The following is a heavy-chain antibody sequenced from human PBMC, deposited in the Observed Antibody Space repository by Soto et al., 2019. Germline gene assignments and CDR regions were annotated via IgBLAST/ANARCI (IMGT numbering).Heavy chain of an antibody. D-gene: IGHD6-6*01. CDR2: IYYSGST. CDR1: GGSISSYY. J-gene: IGHJ6*02. CDR3: ARVFPLKYSSSYYYYYGMDV. Sequence: PSETLSLTCTVSGGSISSYYWSWIRQPPGKGLEWIGYIYYSGSTNYNPSLKSRVTISVDTSKNQFSLKLSSVTAADTAVYYCARVFPLKYSSSYYYYYGMDVWDQVTTVTVSS. V-gene: IGHV4-59*01.